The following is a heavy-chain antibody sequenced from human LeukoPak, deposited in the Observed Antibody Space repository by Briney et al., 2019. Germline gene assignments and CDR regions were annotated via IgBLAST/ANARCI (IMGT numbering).Heavy chain of an antibody. Sequence: PSETLSLTCTVSGGSISSSSYYWGWIRQPPGKGLEWIGSTYYSGSTYCNPSLESRVTISVDTSKNQFSLKLSSVTAADTAVYYCASAGSYSVDYWGQGTLVTVSS. CDR2: TYYSGST. CDR3: ASAGSYSVDY. J-gene: IGHJ4*02. D-gene: IGHD1-26*01. CDR1: GGSISSSSYY. V-gene: IGHV4-39*01.